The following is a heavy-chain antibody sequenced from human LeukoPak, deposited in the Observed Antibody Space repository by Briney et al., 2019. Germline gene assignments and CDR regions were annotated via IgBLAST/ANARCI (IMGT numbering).Heavy chain of an antibody. CDR3: ARSLYYDILTGNFDY. CDR1: GFTFSSYA. V-gene: IGHV3-30*04. Sequence: GGSLRLSCAASGFTFSSYAMRWVRQAPGKGLEWVAVISYDGSNKHYADSVKGRFTISRDDSKNTLYLQMNSLRAEDTAVYYCARSLYYDILTGNFDYWGQGTLVTVSS. CDR2: ISYDGSNK. D-gene: IGHD3-9*01. J-gene: IGHJ4*02.